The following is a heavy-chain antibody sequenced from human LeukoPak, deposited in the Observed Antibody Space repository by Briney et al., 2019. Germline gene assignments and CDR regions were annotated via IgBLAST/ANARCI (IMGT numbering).Heavy chain of an antibody. CDR2: IIPIFGTA. V-gene: IGHV1-69*06. CDR3: ASRAIAVGGTTDYYYYYMDV. CDR1: GGTFISYA. D-gene: IGHD6-19*01. J-gene: IGHJ6*03. Sequence: GASVKVSCKASGGTFISYAISWVRQAPGQGLEWMGGIIPIFGTANYAQKFQGRVTITADKSTSTAYMELSSLRSEDTAVYYCASRAIAVGGTTDYYYYYMDVWGKGTTVTVSS.